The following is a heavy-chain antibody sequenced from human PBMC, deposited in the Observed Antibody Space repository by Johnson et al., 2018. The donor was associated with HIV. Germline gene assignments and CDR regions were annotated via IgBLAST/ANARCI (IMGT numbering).Heavy chain of an antibody. CDR2: ITSNGGST. Sequence: VQLVESGGGVVQPGRSLRLSCAASGFTFSSYAMHWVRQAPVKGLEYVSTITSNGGSTYYANSVKGRFTISRDNSKNTLYLQMGSLRAEDMAVYYCARGAIVVAAPGAFDIWGQGTMVTVSS. CDR1: GFTFSSYA. CDR3: ARGAIVVAAPGAFDI. V-gene: IGHV3-64*01. D-gene: IGHD2-15*01. J-gene: IGHJ3*02.